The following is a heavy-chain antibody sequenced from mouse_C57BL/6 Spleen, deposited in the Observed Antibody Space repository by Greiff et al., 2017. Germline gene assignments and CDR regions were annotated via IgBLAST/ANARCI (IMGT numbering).Heavy chain of an antibody. CDR2: ISNGGGST. CDR1: GFTFSDYY. J-gene: IGHJ2*01. CDR3: ARPYYYGSLEGYFDY. D-gene: IGHD1-1*01. V-gene: IGHV5-12*01. Sequence: EVQGVESGGGLVQPGGSLKLSCAASGFTFSDYYMSWVRQTPEKRLEWVAYISNGGGSTYYPDTVKGRFTISRDNANNTLYLQMSRLKSEATAMYYGARPYYYGSLEGYFDYWGQGTTLTVSS.